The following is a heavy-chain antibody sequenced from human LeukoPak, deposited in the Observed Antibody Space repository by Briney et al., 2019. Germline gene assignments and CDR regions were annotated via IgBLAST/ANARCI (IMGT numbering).Heavy chain of an antibody. Sequence: SETLSLTCTVSGGSISSSSYYWGWIRQPPGKGLEWIGSIYYSGCTYYNPSLKSRVTISVDSSKNQFSLKVSSVTAADTAVYYCARKDGDIWGQGTMVTVSS. J-gene: IGHJ3*02. V-gene: IGHV4-39*07. D-gene: IGHD5-24*01. CDR2: IYYSGCT. CDR1: GGSISSSSYY. CDR3: ARKDGDI.